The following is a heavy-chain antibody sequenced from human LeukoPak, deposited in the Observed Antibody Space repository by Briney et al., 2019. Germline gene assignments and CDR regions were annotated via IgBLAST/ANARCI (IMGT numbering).Heavy chain of an antibody. CDR1: GGSFSGYY. V-gene: IGHV4-34*01. J-gene: IGHJ4*02. CDR2: INHSGST. CDR3: ARAIAVAGQEGI. Sequence: PSETLSLTCAVYGGSFSGYYWSWIRQPPGKGLEWIGEINHSGSTNYNPSLKSRVTISVDTSKNQFSLKLSSVTAADTAVYYCARAIAVAGQEGIWGQGTLVTVSS. D-gene: IGHD6-19*01.